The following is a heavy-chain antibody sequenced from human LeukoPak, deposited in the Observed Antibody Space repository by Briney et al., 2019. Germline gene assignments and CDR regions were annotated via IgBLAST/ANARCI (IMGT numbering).Heavy chain of an antibody. Sequence: SETLSLTCAVYGGSFSGYYWSWIRQPPGKGLEWIGEINHSGSTNYNPSLTSRVTISVDTSKNQFSLKLSSVTAADTAVYYCARGGGALWFGELFYWFDPWGQGTLVTVSS. CDR3: ARGGGALWFGELFYWFDP. CDR1: GGSFSGYY. J-gene: IGHJ5*02. D-gene: IGHD3-10*01. CDR2: INHSGST. V-gene: IGHV4-34*01.